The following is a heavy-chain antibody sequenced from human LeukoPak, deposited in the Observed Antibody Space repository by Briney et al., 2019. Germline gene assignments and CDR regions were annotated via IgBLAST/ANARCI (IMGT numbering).Heavy chain of an antibody. V-gene: IGHV3-23*01. CDR3: AREHSSGEYYFDY. Sequence: GGSLRLSCAASGFTFSNYGLSWVRQAPGKGLEWVSGITGSGGSTYYADSVKGRFTISRDNAKNSLYLQMNSLRAEDTAVYYCAREHSSGEYYFDYWGQGTLVTVSS. CDR2: ITGSGGST. CDR1: GFTFSNYG. J-gene: IGHJ4*02. D-gene: IGHD3-10*01.